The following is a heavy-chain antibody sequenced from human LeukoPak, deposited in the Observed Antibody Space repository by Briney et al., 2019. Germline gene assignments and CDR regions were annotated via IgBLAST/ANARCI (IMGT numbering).Heavy chain of an antibody. CDR1: GFTFSSYG. CDR2: ISYDGSNK. V-gene: IGHV3-30*18. D-gene: IGHD3-9*01. Sequence: GGSLRLSCAGSGFTFSSYGMQWVRQAPGKGLEWAEVISYDGSNKYYADSVKGRFTISRDNSKNTLYLQMNSLRAEDTAVYYCAKDGSADYDILSYNWFDSWGQGSLVTVSS. CDR3: AKDGSADYDILSYNWFDS. J-gene: IGHJ5*01.